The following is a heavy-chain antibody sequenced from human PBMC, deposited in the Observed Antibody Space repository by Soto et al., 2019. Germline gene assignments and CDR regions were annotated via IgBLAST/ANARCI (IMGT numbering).Heavy chain of an antibody. Sequence: QVQLQESGPGLVKPSQTLSLTCTVSGGSISSDDSYWRWIRQHPAKGLEWIGCIFYSGSTYYNQSLQSRVTISVDTSKNQFSLKLSSVTAADTAVYYCSRGLAAAGLFGFGPWGQGTLVTVSS. CDR2: IFYSGST. D-gene: IGHD6-13*01. CDR3: SRGLAAAGLFGFGP. J-gene: IGHJ5*02. V-gene: IGHV4-31*03. CDR1: GGSISSDDSY.